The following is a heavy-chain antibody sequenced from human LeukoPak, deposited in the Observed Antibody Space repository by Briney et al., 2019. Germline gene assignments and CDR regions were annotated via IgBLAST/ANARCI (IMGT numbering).Heavy chain of an antibody. CDR3: TPSTSSGYPY. D-gene: IGHD3-22*01. V-gene: IGHV3-73*01. J-gene: IGHJ4*02. CDR2: IRSKANSYAT. CDR1: GFTFSGSA. Sequence: GGSLRLSCAASGFTFSGSAMHWVRQASGKGLEWVGRIRSKANSYATAYAASVKGRFTISRDDSKNTAYLQMNSLKTEDTAVYYCTPSTSSGYPYWGQGTLVTVSS.